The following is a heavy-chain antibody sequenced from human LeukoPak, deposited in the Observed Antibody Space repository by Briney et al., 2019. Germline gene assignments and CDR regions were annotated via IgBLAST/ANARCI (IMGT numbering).Heavy chain of an antibody. CDR2: TYYRSRWYD. Sequence: SQTLSLTCAISGDSVSSSSATWNWIRQSPSRGLEWLGRTYYRSRWYDDYAVSVESRITINPDTTKNQVSLQLNSVTPEDTAVYYCTRVSRGYTYGSLLDYGMDVWGQGTTVTVSS. J-gene: IGHJ6*02. D-gene: IGHD5-18*01. CDR3: TRVSRGYTYGSLLDYGMDV. CDR1: GDSVSSSSAT. V-gene: IGHV6-1*01.